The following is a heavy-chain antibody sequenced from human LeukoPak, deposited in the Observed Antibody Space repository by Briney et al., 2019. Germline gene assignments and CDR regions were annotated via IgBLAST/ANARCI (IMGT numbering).Heavy chain of an antibody. Sequence: GASVKVSCKASGYTFTSYGISWMRQAPGQGLEWMGWISAYNGNTNYAQKLQGRVTMTTDTSTSTAYMELRSLRSDDTAVYYCARGWELPKYYYYGMDVWGQGTTVTVSS. CDR2: ISAYNGNT. V-gene: IGHV1-18*01. CDR1: GYTFTSYG. D-gene: IGHD1-26*01. CDR3: ARGWELPKYYYYGMDV. J-gene: IGHJ6*02.